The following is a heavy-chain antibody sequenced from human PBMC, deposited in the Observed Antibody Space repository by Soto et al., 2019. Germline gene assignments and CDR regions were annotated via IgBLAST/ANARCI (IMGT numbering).Heavy chain of an antibody. Sequence: GASVKVSCKASAYTFTSYAISWVRQAPGQGLEWMGWISAYNGNTDYAQRLQGRVTMTTDTSTSTAYMELRSLRSDDTAVYYCAREGNHDSGAYYSPHFDYWGQGTPVTVSS. CDR2: ISAYNGNT. CDR3: AREGNHDSGAYYSPHFDY. CDR1: AYTFTSYA. V-gene: IGHV1-18*01. J-gene: IGHJ4*02. D-gene: IGHD3-22*01.